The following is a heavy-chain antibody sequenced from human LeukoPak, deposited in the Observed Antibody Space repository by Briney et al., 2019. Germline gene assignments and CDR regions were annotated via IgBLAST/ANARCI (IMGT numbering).Heavy chain of an antibody. CDR1: GGTFSSYA. J-gene: IGHJ3*02. V-gene: IGHV1-69*05. CDR3: ASHRVVVVPAATSAFYI. CDR2: IIPIFGTA. D-gene: IGHD2-2*01. Sequence: SVKVSCKASGGTFSSYAISWVRQAPGQGLEWVGRIIPIFGTANYAQKFQGRVTITTDESTSTAYMELSSLRSEDTAVYYCASHRVVVVPAATSAFYIWGPGTLVTVSS.